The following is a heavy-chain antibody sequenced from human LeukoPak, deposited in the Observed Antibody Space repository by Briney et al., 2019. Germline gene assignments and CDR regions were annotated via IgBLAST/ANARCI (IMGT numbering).Heavy chain of an antibody. CDR2: ISARGDNT. Sequence: GGSLRLSCAASGFTFTNYAMSWVRQAPGKGLEWISAISARGDNTYYADSVKGRFSISRDNSQNTQYLQMNSLRAEDTAIYYCAKAYHYGAGSSFDYWGQGILVTVSS. J-gene: IGHJ4*02. CDR3: AKAYHYGAGSSFDY. D-gene: IGHD3-10*01. V-gene: IGHV3-23*01. CDR1: GFTFTNYA.